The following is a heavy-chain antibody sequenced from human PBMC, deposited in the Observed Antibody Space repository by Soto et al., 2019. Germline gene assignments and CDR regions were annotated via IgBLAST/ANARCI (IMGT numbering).Heavy chain of an antibody. Sequence: GGSLRLSCAASGFTFSAYAMSWVRQAPGKGLQWVSGVGGSDTDKHYADSVKSRLTITKDTSKNQVVLTTTNMDPVDTATYYCALSGGDPAFDIWGQGTMVTVSS. V-gene: IGHV3-23*05. CDR1: GFTFSAYA. D-gene: IGHD2-21*02. CDR2: VGGSDTDK. J-gene: IGHJ3*02. CDR3: ALSGGDPAFDI.